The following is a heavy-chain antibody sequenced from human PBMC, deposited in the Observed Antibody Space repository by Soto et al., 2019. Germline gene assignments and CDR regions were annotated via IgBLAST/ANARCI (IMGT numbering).Heavy chain of an antibody. CDR1: GGTFSSYA. J-gene: IGHJ5*02. CDR3: ARSDVKGIAARRPHWLDP. Sequence: QVQLVQSGAEVKKPGSSVKVSCKASGGTFSSYAISWVRQAPGQGLEWMGGIIPIFGTANYAQKFQGRVTITADESTSTVYMELSSLRSEDTAVYCCARSDVKGIAARRPHWLDPWGQGTLVTVSS. V-gene: IGHV1-69*01. CDR2: IIPIFGTA. D-gene: IGHD6-6*01.